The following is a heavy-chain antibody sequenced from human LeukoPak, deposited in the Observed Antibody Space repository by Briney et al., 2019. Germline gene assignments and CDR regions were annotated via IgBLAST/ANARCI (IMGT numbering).Heavy chain of an antibody. V-gene: IGHV3-66*02. CDR3: AKPFYAEQFDY. CDR1: GFTVSSNY. D-gene: IGHD1/OR15-1a*01. Sequence: GGSLRLSCAASGFTVSSNYMSWVRQAPGKGMEWVSVIYSGGSTYYADSVKGRFTISRDNSKNTLYLQMNSLRAEDMAVYYCAKPFYAEQFDYWGQGTLVTVSS. CDR2: IYSGGST. J-gene: IGHJ4*02.